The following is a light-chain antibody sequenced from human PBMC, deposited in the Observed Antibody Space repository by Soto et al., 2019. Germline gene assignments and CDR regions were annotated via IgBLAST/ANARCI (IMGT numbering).Light chain of an antibody. Sequence: DIPMTQSPSSLSASVGDRVTITCRASQGISNYLAWYQQKPGKVPKLLIYAASTLQSGVPSRFSGSGSGTDFTLTIRSLQPEDGATYYCQKYNSASWTFGQGTKVEIK. V-gene: IGKV1-27*01. J-gene: IGKJ1*01. CDR3: QKYNSASWT. CDR2: AAS. CDR1: QGISNY.